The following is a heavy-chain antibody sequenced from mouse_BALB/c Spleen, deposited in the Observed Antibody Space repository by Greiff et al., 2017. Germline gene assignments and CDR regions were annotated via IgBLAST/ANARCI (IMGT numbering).Heavy chain of an antibody. CDR2: IYPGSGST. CDR3: TGGGFAY. J-gene: IGHJ3*01. V-gene: IGHV1S22*01. CDR1: GYTFTSYW. Sequence: LQQPGSELVRPGASVKLSCKASGYTFTSYWMHWVKQRPGQGLEWIGNIYPGSGSTNYDEKFKSKATLTVDTSSSTAYMQLSSLTSEDSAVYYCTGGGFAYWGQGTLVTVSA.